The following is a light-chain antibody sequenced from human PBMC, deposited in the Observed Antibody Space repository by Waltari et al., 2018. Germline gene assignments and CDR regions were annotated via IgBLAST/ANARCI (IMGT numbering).Light chain of an antibody. CDR1: SSDAGGYNF. Sequence: QSALTQPASVSGSPGQSIAISCTGTSSDAGGYNFVSWYQQHPDKAPKLIIFDVSDRPSGVSNRFSGSKSGNTASLTISGLQAEDEADYYCSSYTISSNSFSVFGTGTKVTVL. CDR3: SSYTISSNSFSV. J-gene: IGLJ1*01. CDR2: DVS. V-gene: IGLV2-14*03.